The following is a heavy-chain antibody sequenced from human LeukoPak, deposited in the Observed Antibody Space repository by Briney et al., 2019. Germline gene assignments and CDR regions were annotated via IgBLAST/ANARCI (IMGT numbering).Heavy chain of an antibody. CDR3: ARRRSAAAGTNYFDY. J-gene: IGHJ4*02. CDR1: GGSFSGYY. CDR2: INHSGST. D-gene: IGHD6-13*01. V-gene: IGHV4-34*01. Sequence: PSETLSLTCAVYGGSFSGYYWSWIRQPPGKGLEWIGEINHSGSTNYNPSLKSRVTISVDTSKNQFSLKLSSVTAADTAVYYCARRRSAAAGTNYFDYWGQGTLVTVSS.